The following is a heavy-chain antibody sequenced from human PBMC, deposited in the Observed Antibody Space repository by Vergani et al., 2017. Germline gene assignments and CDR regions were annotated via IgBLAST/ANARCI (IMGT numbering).Heavy chain of an antibody. CDR2: ISYDGSNK. D-gene: IGHD3-10*01. CDR1: GFTFSSYG. V-gene: IGHV3-30*18. CDR3: AKGTSALHAFDI. J-gene: IGHJ3*02. Sequence: QVQLVESGGGVVQPGRSLRLSCAASGFTFSSYGMHWVRQAPGKGLEWVAVISYDGSNKYYADSVKGRFTISRDNSKNTLYLQMNSLRAEDTAVYYCAKGTSALHAFDIWGQGTMVTVSS.